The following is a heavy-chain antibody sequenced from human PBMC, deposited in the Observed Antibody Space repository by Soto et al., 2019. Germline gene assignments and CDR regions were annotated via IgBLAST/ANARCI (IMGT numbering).Heavy chain of an antibody. Sequence: PSETLSLTCTVSGGSISSYYWSWIRQPPGKGLEWIGYIYYSGSTNYNPSLKSRFSMAVDSSKNQFSLRLTSVTAADTALYYCTRGAGAPWVRFDSWGRGILVTVS. CDR2: IYYSGST. D-gene: IGHD3-16*01. J-gene: IGHJ4*02. CDR3: TRGAGAPWVRFDS. V-gene: IGHV4-59*08. CDR1: GGSISSYY.